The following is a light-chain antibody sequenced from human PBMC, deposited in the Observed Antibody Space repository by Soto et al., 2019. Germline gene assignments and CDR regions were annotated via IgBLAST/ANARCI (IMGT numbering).Light chain of an antibody. V-gene: IGKV2-28*01. CDR2: LGS. J-gene: IGKJ2*01. CDR3: MQALQTPLT. Sequence: DIVMTQSPLSLPVTPGEPASISCRSSQSLLHSNGYNYLDWYLQKPGQSPQLLIYLGSNRASGVPDRFSGSGSGTEFTLKISRVEAEDDGLYYCMQALQTPLTFGKGTKLEIK. CDR1: QSLLHSNGYNY.